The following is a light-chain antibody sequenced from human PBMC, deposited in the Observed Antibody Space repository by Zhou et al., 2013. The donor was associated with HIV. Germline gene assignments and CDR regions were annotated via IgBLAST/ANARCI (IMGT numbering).Light chain of an antibody. CDR3: QKYNSAPQT. J-gene: IGKJ1*01. CDR1: QSVGSY. V-gene: IGKV3-11*01. Sequence: ESVLTQSPGTLSLSPGERATLSCRASQSVGSYLAWYQQKPGQAPRLLIYDASNRATGIPARFSGSGSGTDFTLTISSLQPEDVATYYCQKYNSAPQTFGQGTKVEIK. CDR2: DAS.